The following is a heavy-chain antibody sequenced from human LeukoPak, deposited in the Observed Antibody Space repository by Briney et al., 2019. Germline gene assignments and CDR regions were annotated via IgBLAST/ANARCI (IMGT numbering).Heavy chain of an antibody. V-gene: IGHV4-39*01. J-gene: IGHJ4*02. CDR1: GGSISSSSYY. Sequence: LSETLSLTCTVSGGSISSSSYYWGWIRQPPGEGLEWIGSIYYSGSTYYNPSLKSRVTISVDTSKNQFSLKLSSVTAADTAVYYCARRGQWLAYYFDYWGQGTLVTVSS. CDR2: IYYSGST. CDR3: ARRGQWLAYYFDY. D-gene: IGHD6-19*01.